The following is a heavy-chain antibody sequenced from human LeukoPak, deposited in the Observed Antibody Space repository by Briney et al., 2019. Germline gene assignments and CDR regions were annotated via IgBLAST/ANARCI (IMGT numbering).Heavy chain of an antibody. CDR1: VGTFSSYA. CDR2: IIPIFGTA. D-gene: IGHD3-22*01. V-gene: IGHV1-69*13. Sequence: EASVKVSCKASVGTFSSYAISWVRQAPGQGLEWMGGIIPIFGTANYAQKLQGRVKITADESPGTAHTELSSLRSEDTAVYYCAGTTYYYDSSGYFDYWGQGTLVTVSS. CDR3: AGTTYYYDSSGYFDY. J-gene: IGHJ4*02.